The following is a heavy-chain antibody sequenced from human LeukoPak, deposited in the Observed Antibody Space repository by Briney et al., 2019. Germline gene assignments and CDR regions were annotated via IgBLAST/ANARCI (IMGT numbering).Heavy chain of an antibody. CDR2: IYPGDSDT. D-gene: IGHD3-10*01. J-gene: IGHJ4*02. V-gene: IGHV5-51*01. CDR1: GYSFTSYW. Sequence: GESLKISXKGSGYSFTSYWIGWVLQMPGKGLEWMGIIYPGDSDTRYSPSFQGQVTISADKSISTAYLQWSSLKASDTAMYYCARSSGHTMVRGVPYYFDYWGQGTLVTVSS. CDR3: ARSSGHTMVRGVPYYFDY.